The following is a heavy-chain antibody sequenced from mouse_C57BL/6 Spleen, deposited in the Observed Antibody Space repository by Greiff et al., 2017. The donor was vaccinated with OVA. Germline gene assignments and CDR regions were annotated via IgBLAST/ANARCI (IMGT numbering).Heavy chain of an antibody. CDR2: IDPSDSYT. Sequence: QVQLKQPGAELVKPGASVKLSCKASGYTFTSYWMQWVKQRPGQGLEWIGEIDPSDSYTNYNQKFKGKATLTVDTSSSTAYMQLSSLTSEDSAVYYCARSRAYSNYDYFDYWGQGTTLTVSS. D-gene: IGHD2-5*01. J-gene: IGHJ2*01. CDR3: ARSRAYSNYDYFDY. CDR1: GYTFTSYW. V-gene: IGHV1-50*01.